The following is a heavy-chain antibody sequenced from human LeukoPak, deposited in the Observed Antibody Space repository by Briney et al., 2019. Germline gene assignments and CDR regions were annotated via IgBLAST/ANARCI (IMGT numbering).Heavy chain of an antibody. D-gene: IGHD2-2*01. CDR1: GYTFTNFW. Sequence: GESLKISCKASGYTFTNFWIGWVRQGPGKGLEWIGIIYPGGSDTRYGPSLQGQVTISADKSINTAYLQWNFLKASDTAIYYCAKGFCSSTSCYTDFDYWGQGTLVTVSS. V-gene: IGHV5-51*01. CDR2: IYPGGSDT. CDR3: AKGFCSSTSCYTDFDY. J-gene: IGHJ4*02.